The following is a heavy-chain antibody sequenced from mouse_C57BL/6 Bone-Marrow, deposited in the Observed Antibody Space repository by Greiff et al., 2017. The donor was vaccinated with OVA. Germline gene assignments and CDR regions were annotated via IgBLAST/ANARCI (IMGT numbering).Heavy chain of an antibody. CDR1: GFTFSDFY. J-gene: IGHJ1*03. V-gene: IGHV7-1*01. CDR3: ARDAGGTGWYFDV. D-gene: IGHD3-3*01. Sequence: EVKVVDSGGGLVQSGRSLRLSCATSGFTFSDFYMEWVRQAPGKGLEWIAASRNKANDYTTEYSASVKGRFIVSRDTSQSILYLQMNALRAEDTAIYYCARDAGGTGWYFDVWGTGTTVTVSS. CDR2: SRNKANDYTT.